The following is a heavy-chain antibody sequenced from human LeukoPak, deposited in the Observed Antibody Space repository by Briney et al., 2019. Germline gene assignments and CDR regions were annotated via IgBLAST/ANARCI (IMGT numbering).Heavy chain of an antibody. CDR2: IGHSGST. Sequence: NPSQTLSLTCGVSGGSLRGFFWSWIRQPPGKGLEWIGEIGHSGSTSYNPSLMSRVSIFLDTARNQFSLRLNFVTAADTATYYCTRTSPGVPLDSWGSGTQVTVSS. CDR3: TRTSPGVPLDS. CDR1: GGSLRGFF. V-gene: IGHV4-34*01. D-gene: IGHD7-27*01. J-gene: IGHJ4*02.